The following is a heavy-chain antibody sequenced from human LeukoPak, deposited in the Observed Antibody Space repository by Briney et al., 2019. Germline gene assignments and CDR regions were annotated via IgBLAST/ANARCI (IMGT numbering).Heavy chain of an antibody. J-gene: IGHJ3*02. D-gene: IGHD2-2*01. CDR2: INPNSGGT. V-gene: IGHV1-2*04. Sequence: SVKVSFKASGYTFTCYYMHWVRPAPGQGLEWMGWINPNSGGTNYAQKFQGWVTMTRDTSISTAYMELSRLRSDDTAVYYCARALPLGYCSSTSCPGAFDIWGQGTMVTVSS. CDR3: ARALPLGYCSSTSCPGAFDI. CDR1: GYTFTCYY.